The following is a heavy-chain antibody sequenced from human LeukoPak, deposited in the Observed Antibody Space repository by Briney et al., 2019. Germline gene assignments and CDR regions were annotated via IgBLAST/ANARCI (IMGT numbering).Heavy chain of an antibody. CDR2: ISGSDGTT. Sequence: GGSLRLSCAASGFTFSIYAMSWARQAPGEGLEWVALISGSDGTTYYRDSVKGRFTISRDNSKNTVYLQMDSLRGEDTAIYYCAKDLWPLGTTGFFDYWGLGTVVTVSS. CDR3: AKDLWPLGTTGFFDY. CDR1: GFTFSIYA. V-gene: IGHV3-23*01. D-gene: IGHD4-17*01. J-gene: IGHJ4*02.